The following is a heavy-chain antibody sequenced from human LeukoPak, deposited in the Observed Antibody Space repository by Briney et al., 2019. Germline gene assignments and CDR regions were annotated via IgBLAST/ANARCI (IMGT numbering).Heavy chain of an antibody. CDR1: GFTFSSYS. Sequence: GGSLRLSCAASGFTFSSYSMNWVRQAPGKGLEWVSYISSSSSTIYYADSVKGRLTISRDNAKNSLYLQMNSLRAEDTAVYYCARVLQDYYYYYYMDVWGKGTTVTVSS. CDR2: ISSSSSTI. V-gene: IGHV3-48*01. CDR3: ARVLQDYYYYYYMDV. J-gene: IGHJ6*03. D-gene: IGHD4-11*01.